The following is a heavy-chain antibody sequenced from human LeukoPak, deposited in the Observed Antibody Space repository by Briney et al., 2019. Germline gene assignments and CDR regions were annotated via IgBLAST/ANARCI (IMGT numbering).Heavy chain of an antibody. CDR2: VIPMFVST. CDR1: GDTFRRYA. CDR3: ARGDPAPFDS. V-gene: IGHV1-69*05. D-gene: IGHD2-2*01. J-gene: IGHJ4*02. Sequence: SVKVSCKASGDTFRRYAINWVRQAPGQGLEWMGEVIPMFVSTNYAQKFQGRVTMTTDESTSTAYMELRSLMSDDTAVYYCARGDPAPFDSWGQGTLVTVSS.